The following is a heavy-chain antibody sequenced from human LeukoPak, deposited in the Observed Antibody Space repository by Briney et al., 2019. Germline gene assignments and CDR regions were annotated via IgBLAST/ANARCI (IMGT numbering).Heavy chain of an antibody. V-gene: IGHV3-23*01. Sequence: PGGSLRLSCAASGFTFSSYATSWVRQAPGKGLEWVSAISGSGGSTYYADSVKGRFTISRDNSKNTLYLQMNSLRAEDTAVYYCANLELSPVDQLLFYWGQGTLVTVSS. CDR3: ANLELSPVDQLLFY. CDR2: ISGSGGST. CDR1: GFTFSSYA. J-gene: IGHJ4*02. D-gene: IGHD2-2*01.